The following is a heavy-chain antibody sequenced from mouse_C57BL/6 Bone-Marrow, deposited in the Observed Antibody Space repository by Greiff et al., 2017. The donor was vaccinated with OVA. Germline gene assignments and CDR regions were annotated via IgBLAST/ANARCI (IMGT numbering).Heavy chain of an antibody. CDR1: GYTFTSYW. V-gene: IGHV1-55*01. CDR3: AKSPRGYDGYFPCAY. J-gene: IGHJ3*01. Sequence: QVQLQQSGAELVKPGASVKMSCKASGYTFTSYWITWVKQRPGQGLEWIGDIYPGSGSTNYNEKFKSKATLTVDTSSSTAYMQLSSLTSEDSAVYYCAKSPRGYDGYFPCAYWGQGTLVTVSA. CDR2: IYPGSGST. D-gene: IGHD2-3*01.